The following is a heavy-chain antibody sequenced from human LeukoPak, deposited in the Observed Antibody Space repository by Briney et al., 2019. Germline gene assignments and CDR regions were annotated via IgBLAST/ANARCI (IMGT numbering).Heavy chain of an antibody. Sequence: SETLSLTCTVSGGSISGYYWSRIRQPPGKGLEWIGYVYNSGNSDYNPSLKSRVSISVDTSKNQLSLKLSSVTAADTAVYYCARAHSNNWRFDYWGQGTLVTVSS. CDR3: ARAHSNNWRFDY. V-gene: IGHV4-59*01. CDR1: GGSISGYY. CDR2: VYNSGNS. D-gene: IGHD6-13*01. J-gene: IGHJ4*02.